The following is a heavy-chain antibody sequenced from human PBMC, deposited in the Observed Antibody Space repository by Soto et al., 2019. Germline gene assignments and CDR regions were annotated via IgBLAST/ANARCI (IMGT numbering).Heavy chain of an antibody. D-gene: IGHD3-22*01. J-gene: IGHJ4*02. CDR2: IDPSDSQT. Sequence: ESLKISCKGSGYSFAGYWITWVRQKPGEGLEWMGRIDPSDSQTYYSPSFRGHVTISVTKSITTVFLQWSSLRASDTAMYYCARQIYDSDTGPNFQYYFESWGQGTPVTVSS. V-gene: IGHV5-10-1*01. CDR1: GYSFAGYW. CDR3: ARQIYDSDTGPNFQYYFES.